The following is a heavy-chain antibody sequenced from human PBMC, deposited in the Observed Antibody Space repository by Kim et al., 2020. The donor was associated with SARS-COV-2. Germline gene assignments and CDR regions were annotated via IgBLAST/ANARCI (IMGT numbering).Heavy chain of an antibody. J-gene: IGHJ5*02. CDR2: INHSGST. D-gene: IGHD1-26*01. CDR1: GGSSAGYY. Sequence: SETLSLTCTVYGGSSAGYYRSWFRQPPGKGLEWIGEINHSGSTNYNASFRSRVIMSADTSKNQFSLKLTFVTAADTAMYYCARGGSGSYSPFDLWGPGSL. V-gene: IGHV4-34*01. CDR3: ARGGSGSYSPFDL.